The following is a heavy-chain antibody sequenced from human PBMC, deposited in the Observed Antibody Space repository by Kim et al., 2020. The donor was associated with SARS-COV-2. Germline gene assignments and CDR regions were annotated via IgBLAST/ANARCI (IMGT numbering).Heavy chain of an antibody. CDR1: GNSFSSYG. V-gene: IGHV3-30*18. D-gene: IGHD3-10*01. CDR2: ISYDGSNI. CDR3: AKDPNYGSGSLNWFDS. J-gene: IGHJ5*01. Sequence: GGSLRLSCAAAGNSFSSYGMHWVRQAPGKGLEWVAVISYDGSNIYYADSVKGRFSISRDNSKNTLYLQMNSLRAEDTAVYFCAKDPNYGSGSLNWFDSWGQGTLVTVSS.